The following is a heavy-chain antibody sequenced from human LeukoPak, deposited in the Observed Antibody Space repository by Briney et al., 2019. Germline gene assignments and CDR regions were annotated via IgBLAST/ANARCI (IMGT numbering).Heavy chain of an antibody. J-gene: IGHJ6*02. CDR3: PRGNYYDSTGGYYGMDV. V-gene: IGHV3-74*01. Sequence: GGSLRLSFAASGLTFISYWMHWVGQPPGKGVVWVSRINSDGSSTSYADSVKGRFTISRDNAKNTLYLQMNSLRAEDTAVYYCPRGNYYDSTGGYYGMDVWGQGTTVTVSS. D-gene: IGHD3-22*01. CDR2: INSDGSST. CDR1: GLTFISYW.